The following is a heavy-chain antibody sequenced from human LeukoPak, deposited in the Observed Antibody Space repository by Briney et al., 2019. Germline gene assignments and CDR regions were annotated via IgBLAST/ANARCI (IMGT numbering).Heavy chain of an antibody. CDR3: ARDPGWYSSGWYFDY. Sequence: PSETLSLTCAVSGGALSSYYWSWIRQPAGKGLEWIGRIYTSGRTNYNPSLKSRVTMSVATSKNQFSLKLSSVTAADTAVYYCARDPGWYSSGWYFDYWGQGTLVTVSS. D-gene: IGHD6-19*01. V-gene: IGHV4-4*07. CDR2: IYTSGRT. CDR1: GGALSSYY. J-gene: IGHJ4*02.